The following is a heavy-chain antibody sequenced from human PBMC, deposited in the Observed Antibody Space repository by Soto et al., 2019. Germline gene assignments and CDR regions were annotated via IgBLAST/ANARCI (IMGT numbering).Heavy chain of an antibody. V-gene: IGHV4-31*03. CDR1: GGSISRGGYY. CDR2: IYYSGSP. J-gene: IGHJ4*02. Sequence: QVQLQESGPGLVKPSPTLSLTCTVSGGSISRGGYYWSWILPHPGKGLEWIGYIYYSGSPYSNPSLKSRVTISVDTSKHQFSRKLSSVTAADTAVYYCARGLDSSGYYLGFDYWGQGTLVTVSS. D-gene: IGHD3-22*01. CDR3: ARGLDSSGYYLGFDY.